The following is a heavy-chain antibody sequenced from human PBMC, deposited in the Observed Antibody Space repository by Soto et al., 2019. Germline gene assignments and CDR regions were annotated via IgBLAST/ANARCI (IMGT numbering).Heavy chain of an antibody. CDR1: QFSFSSYW. Sequence: GGSLRLSCAVSQFSFSSYWMHWVRQVPGKGPAWVSRINHDGSKTEYADSVKGRFTISRDNTNNTLYLQMNSLRVEDTAMYYCVREPWGFSGTWYDYWGRGTLVTVSS. J-gene: IGHJ4*02. V-gene: IGHV3-74*01. CDR3: VREPWGFSGTWYDY. D-gene: IGHD6-13*01. CDR2: INHDGSKT.